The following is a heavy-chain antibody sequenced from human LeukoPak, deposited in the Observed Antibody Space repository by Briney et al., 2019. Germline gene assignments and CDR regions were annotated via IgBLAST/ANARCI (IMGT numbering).Heavy chain of an antibody. CDR3: ARANYYGSGRAAFDI. D-gene: IGHD3-10*01. J-gene: IGHJ3*02. Sequence: GGSLSLSWAPSGFTFSSYWMHWVRHAPGKGLVWVSRINSDGSSTSYADSVKGRFTISRDNAKNTLYLQMNSLRAEDTAVYYCARANYYGSGRAAFDIWGQGTMVTVSS. CDR1: GFTFSSYW. CDR2: INSDGSST. V-gene: IGHV3-74*01.